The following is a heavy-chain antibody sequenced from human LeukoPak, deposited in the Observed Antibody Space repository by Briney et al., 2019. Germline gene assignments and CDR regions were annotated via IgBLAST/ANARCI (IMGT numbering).Heavy chain of an antibody. J-gene: IGHJ6*03. CDR1: GFTFSSYE. CDR3: VKGGSYYYYYMDV. D-gene: IGHD3-16*01. CDR2: ISSSGSTI. V-gene: IGHV3-48*03. Sequence: PGGSLRLSCAASGFTFSSYEMNWVRQAPGKGLEWVSYISSSGSTIYYADSVKGRFTISRDNSKDTLHLQMNSLRAEDTAVYYCVKGGSYYYYYMDVWGKGTTVTVSS.